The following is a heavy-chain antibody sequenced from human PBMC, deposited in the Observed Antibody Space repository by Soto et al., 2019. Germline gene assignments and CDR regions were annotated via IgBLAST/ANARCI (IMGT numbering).Heavy chain of an antibody. J-gene: IGHJ5*02. CDR3: ARDDPTRNWFDP. Sequence: SETLSLTCAVSSGSISSSNWWSWVRQPPGKGLEWIGEIYHSGSTNYNPSLKSRVTISVDKSKNQFSLKLSSVTAADTAVYYCARDDPTRNWFDPWGQGTLVTVSS. V-gene: IGHV4-4*02. CDR1: SGSISSSNW. CDR2: IYHSGST.